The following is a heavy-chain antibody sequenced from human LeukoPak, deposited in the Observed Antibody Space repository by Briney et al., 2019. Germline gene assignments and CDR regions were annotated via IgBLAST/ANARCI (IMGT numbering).Heavy chain of an antibody. V-gene: IGHV1-69*05. CDR3: ARAGSRGYSYGWNY. J-gene: IGHJ4*02. D-gene: IGHD5-18*01. CDR1: GGTFSSYA. CDR2: IISIFGTA. Sequence: ASVKVSCKASGGTFSSYAISWVRQAPGQGLEWMGGIISIFGTANYAQKFQGRVTITTDESTSTAYMELSSLRSEDTAVYYCARAGSRGYSYGWNYWGQGTLVTVSS.